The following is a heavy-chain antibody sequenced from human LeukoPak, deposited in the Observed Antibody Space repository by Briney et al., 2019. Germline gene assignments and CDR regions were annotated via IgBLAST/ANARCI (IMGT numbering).Heavy chain of an antibody. CDR1: GYSFTSYW. CDR3: ARGTMVRGVPWFDP. CDR2: IYPGDSDT. Sequence: GESLKISCKGSGYSFTSYWIGWVRQMPGKGREWMGIIYPGDSDTRYSPSFQGQGTISADKSSSTAYLQWSSLKASDTAMYYCARGTMVRGVPWFDPWGQGTLVTVSS. V-gene: IGHV5-51*01. D-gene: IGHD3-10*01. J-gene: IGHJ5*02.